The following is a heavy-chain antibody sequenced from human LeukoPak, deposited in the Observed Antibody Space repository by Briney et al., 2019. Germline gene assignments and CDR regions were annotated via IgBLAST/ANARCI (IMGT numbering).Heavy chain of an antibody. CDR3: TTWVQLSIRWFDC. CDR2: IKRKTDCGTD. J-gene: IGHJ4*02. V-gene: IGHV3-15*01. D-gene: IGHD3-16*02. Sequence: GGSLRIFCAASGFSFSNAYMSCVRQAPGKGLEWLGRIKRKTDCGTDDNASSVRGRFSTAKDDSNTTLFLRINIKNTENTAVYYCTTWVQLSIRWFDCWGQGTLVTVSS. CDR1: GFSFSNAY.